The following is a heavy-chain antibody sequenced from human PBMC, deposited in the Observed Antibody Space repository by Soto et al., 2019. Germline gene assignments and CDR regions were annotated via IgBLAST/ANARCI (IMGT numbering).Heavy chain of an antibody. J-gene: IGHJ4*02. V-gene: IGHV3-53*01. CDR1: GLYVGSSY. Sequence: EVQLVESGGGVIQPGGSLRLSCAASGLYVGSSYMSWVRQAPGKGLEWISYISGGGETYYSNSVKGRFTISKDNSKNTLLLQMHSVRAEGTAVYYCARDGDGGWGNWGRGVQVTVTS. D-gene: IGHD7-27*01. CDR2: ISGGGET. CDR3: ARDGDGGWGN.